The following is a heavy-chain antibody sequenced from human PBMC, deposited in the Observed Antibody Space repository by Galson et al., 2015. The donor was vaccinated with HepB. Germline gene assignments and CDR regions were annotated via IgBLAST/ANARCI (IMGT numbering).Heavy chain of an antibody. CDR1: GFTFSSYG. Sequence: SLRLSSAASGFTFSSYGMHWVRQAPGKGLEWVAVISYDGSNKYYADSVKGRFTISRDNSKNTLYLQMNSLRAEDTAVYYCAKDIGRGYSYGYKEVGNYFDLWGRGTLVTVSS. CDR2: ISYDGSNK. V-gene: IGHV3-30*18. D-gene: IGHD5-18*01. CDR3: AKDIGRGYSYGYKEVGNYFDL. J-gene: IGHJ2*01.